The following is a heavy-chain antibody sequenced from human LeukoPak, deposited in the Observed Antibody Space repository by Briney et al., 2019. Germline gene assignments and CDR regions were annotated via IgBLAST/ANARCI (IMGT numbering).Heavy chain of an antibody. V-gene: IGHV3-15*01. D-gene: IGHD3-22*01. CDR1: GFTFSNAW. Sequence: PGGSLRLSCAASGFTFSNAWMSWVRQAPGKGLEWVGRIKSKGSGGTTDYAAPVKGRFTISRDDSKNMVYLQVNSLKTEDTAMYYCSWDTSGYYLFSHWGQGSLVTVSS. J-gene: IGHJ4*02. CDR3: SWDTSGYYLFSH. CDR2: IKSKGSGGTT.